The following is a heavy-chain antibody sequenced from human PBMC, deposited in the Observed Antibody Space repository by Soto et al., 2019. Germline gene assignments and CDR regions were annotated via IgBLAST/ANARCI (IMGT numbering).Heavy chain of an antibody. V-gene: IGHV3-23*01. D-gene: IGHD1-1*01. CDR1: GFTFSNFA. Sequence: QLLESGGGFVQPGGSLRLSCVASGFTFSNFAMAWVRQAPGEGLEWVSAISGSGDDTFYADSMKGRFTISRDNSKDTLYLQINSLRAEDTAVYYCANPIPKTGMTFGFWGQGTLVTVSS. CDR3: ANPIPKTGMTFGF. CDR2: ISGSGDDT. J-gene: IGHJ4*02.